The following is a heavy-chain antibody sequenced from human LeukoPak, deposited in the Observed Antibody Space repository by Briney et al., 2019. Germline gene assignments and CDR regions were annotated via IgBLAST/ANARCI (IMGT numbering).Heavy chain of an antibody. CDR3: ARDSRNGSGAKCYYYFDY. CDR2: TWFDGSNE. J-gene: IGHJ4*02. D-gene: IGHD2-15*01. Sequence: GGSLRLSCAASGFTFSSYGMHWVRQAPGKGLEWVALTWFDGSNEDYTDSVKGRFTISRDNSKNTLYLQMNSLTAEDAAVYYFARDSRNGSGAKCYYYFDYWGQGTLVTVSS. V-gene: IGHV3-33*01. CDR1: GFTFSSYG.